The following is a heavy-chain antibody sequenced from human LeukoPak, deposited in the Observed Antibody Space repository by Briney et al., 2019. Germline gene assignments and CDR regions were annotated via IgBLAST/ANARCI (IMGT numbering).Heavy chain of an antibody. Sequence: GGSLRLSCAASGFTFSNAFLSWVRQAPGKGLEWVGRVKSKTDGGTADYAAPVKGRFTISRDDSKNTLFLQMNSLKIEDTAVYYCTTHRLLYDYDYVGGSYIPNYYFDYWGQGTLVTVSS. V-gene: IGHV3-15*01. J-gene: IGHJ4*02. D-gene: IGHD3-16*01. CDR1: GFTFSNAF. CDR2: VKSKTDGGTA. CDR3: TTHRLLYDYDYVGGSYIPNYYFDY.